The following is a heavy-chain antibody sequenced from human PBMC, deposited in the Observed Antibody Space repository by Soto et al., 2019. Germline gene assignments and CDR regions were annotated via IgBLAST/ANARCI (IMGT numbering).Heavy chain of an antibody. CDR1: GGSISGSGYY. Sequence: QLQLQESGPGLVKPSETLSLTCIVSGGSISGSGYYWGWIRQPPGKGPEWIGSIYSSGSTYYNPPLKSRITVPLDTSKNQFSLKLSSVTAADTAVYYCARQTLLWIGDPDGDWFDPWGQGTLVTVSS. V-gene: IGHV4-39*01. D-gene: IGHD3-10*01. CDR3: ARQTLLWIGDPDGDWFDP. J-gene: IGHJ5*02. CDR2: IYSSGST.